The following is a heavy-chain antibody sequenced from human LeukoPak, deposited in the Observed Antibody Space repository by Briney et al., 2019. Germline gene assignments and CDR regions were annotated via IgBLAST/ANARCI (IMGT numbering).Heavy chain of an antibody. CDR3: AKDRYYDSSGYPDAFDI. CDR2: ISGSGGST. CDR1: GFPFSSYG. Sequence: GGTLRLSCAGSGFPFSSYGMNWVRQAPGKGLEWVSAISGSGGSTYYADSVKGRFTISRDNSKNTLYLQMNSLRAEDTAVYYCAKDRYYDSSGYPDAFDIWGQGTMVTVSS. D-gene: IGHD3-22*01. V-gene: IGHV3-23*01. J-gene: IGHJ3*02.